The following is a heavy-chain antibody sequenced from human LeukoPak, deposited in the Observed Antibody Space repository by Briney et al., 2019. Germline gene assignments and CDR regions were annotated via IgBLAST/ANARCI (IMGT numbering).Heavy chain of an antibody. D-gene: IGHD6-13*01. CDR1: GFTFSSYA. CDR3: AKGSSSWYENWFDP. CDR2: IRGSGGST. J-gene: IGHJ5*02. V-gene: IGHV3-23*01. Sequence: GGSLRLSCAASGFTFSSYAMSWVRQAPGEGLGWVSAIRGSGGSTYYADSVKGRFTISRDNSKNTLYLQMNSLRAEDTAVYYCAKGSSSWYENWFDPWGQGTLVTVSS.